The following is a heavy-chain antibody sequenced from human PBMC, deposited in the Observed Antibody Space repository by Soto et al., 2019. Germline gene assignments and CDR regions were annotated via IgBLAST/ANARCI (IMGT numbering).Heavy chain of an antibody. J-gene: IGHJ3*02. CDR2: IKPDGSDK. CDR1: GFSFYNYW. CDR3: ARGSSNAFDI. Sequence: EVQLVESGGGLVQPGESLRLSCAASGFSFYNYWMNWVRQAPGKGPEWVANIKPDGSDKNYVDSVKGRFTISRDNAKNSLLLQMHSLRAEDTAVYYCARGSSNAFDIWGQGTMVTVSS. V-gene: IGHV3-7*04.